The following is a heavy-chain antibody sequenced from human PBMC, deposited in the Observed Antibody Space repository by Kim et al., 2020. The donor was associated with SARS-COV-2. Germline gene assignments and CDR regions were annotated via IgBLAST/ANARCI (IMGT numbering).Heavy chain of an antibody. CDR3: ARDSSSAYKFGGIIAGYNFDH. Sequence: GGSLRLSCAASGFTFSDYYMTWIRQAPGKGLEWVSYISTSGSTIYYAGSVKGRFTISRDNAKSSLYLQMNGLRAEDAAVYYCARDSSSAYKFGGIIAGYNFDHWGQGTLVTVSS. CDR1: GFTFSDYY. D-gene: IGHD3-16*02. V-gene: IGHV3-11*01. J-gene: IGHJ4*02. CDR2: ISTSGSTI.